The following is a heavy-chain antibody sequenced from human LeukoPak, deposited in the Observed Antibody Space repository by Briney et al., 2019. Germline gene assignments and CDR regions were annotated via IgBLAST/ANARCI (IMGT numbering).Heavy chain of an antibody. J-gene: IGHJ4*02. CDR2: IYYSGST. Sequence: SETLSLTCAVSGGSISSGGYSWSWIRQPPGKGLEWIGYIYYSGSTYYNPSLKSRVTISVDTSKNQFSLKLSSVTAADTAAYYCATSWNFGSNIYFWGQGTLVTVSS. D-gene: IGHD1-7*01. CDR3: ATSWNFGSNIYF. CDR1: GGSISSGGYS. V-gene: IGHV4-30-2*03.